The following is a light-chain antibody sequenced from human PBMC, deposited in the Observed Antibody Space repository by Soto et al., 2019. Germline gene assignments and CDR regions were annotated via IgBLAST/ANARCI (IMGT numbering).Light chain of an antibody. V-gene: IGKV3-15*01. CDR2: DAS. Sequence: EIVMTQSPATLSGSPLEVVDLCFMASQSVSRHLAWYQHKPGQAPRLLFYDASTRATGIPARFSGSGSGTEFTLTISSLQSEDFAVYYCQHYNGWPITFGQGTRLEIK. J-gene: IGKJ5*01. CDR1: QSVSRH. CDR3: QHYNGWPIT.